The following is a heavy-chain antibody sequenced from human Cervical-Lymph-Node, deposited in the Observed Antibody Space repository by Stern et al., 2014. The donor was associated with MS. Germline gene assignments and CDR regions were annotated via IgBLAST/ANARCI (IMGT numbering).Heavy chain of an antibody. CDR3: ARDGMTAATYYFDF. V-gene: IGHV1-46*01. CDR2: INPSGGRT. D-gene: IGHD6-13*01. J-gene: IGHJ4*02. CDR1: GYSFTSYY. Sequence: EQLLESGAEVKKPGASVKVSCKASGYSFTSYYMHWVRQAPGQGLGWMGIINPSGGRTNYAQKFQDRVTMTRDTSTSTVYMEMSSLRSEDTALYYCARDGMTAATYYFDFWGQGTVVTVSS.